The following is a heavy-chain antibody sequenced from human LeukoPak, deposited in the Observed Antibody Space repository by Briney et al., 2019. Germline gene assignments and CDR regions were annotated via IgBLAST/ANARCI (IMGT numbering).Heavy chain of an antibody. V-gene: IGHV4-59*01. CDR1: GDSSSRFY. D-gene: IGHD3-10*01. CDR3: ARVRGLGLFDY. J-gene: IGHJ4*02. Sequence: KPSETLFLTCTVSGDSSSRFYWSWIRQPPGKGLEWIGNIYNSGSTNNSPSLKSRVTMSVDTSKNQFSLNLRSVTTADTAVYYCARVRGLGLFDYWGQGILVTVSS. CDR2: IYNSGST.